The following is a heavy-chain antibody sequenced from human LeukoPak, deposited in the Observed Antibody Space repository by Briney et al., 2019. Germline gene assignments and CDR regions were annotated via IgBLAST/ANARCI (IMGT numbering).Heavy chain of an antibody. J-gene: IGHJ4*02. CDR2: IYYSGST. CDR1: GGSISSSSYY. Sequence: SETLSLTCTVSGGSISSSSYYWGWIRQPPGKGLEWIGSIYYSGSTYYNPSLKSRVTISVDTSKNQFSLKLSSVTAADTAVYYCARLTTAGGSVLNYWGQGTLVTVSS. V-gene: IGHV4-39*01. D-gene: IGHD4-17*01. CDR3: ARLTTAGGSVLNY.